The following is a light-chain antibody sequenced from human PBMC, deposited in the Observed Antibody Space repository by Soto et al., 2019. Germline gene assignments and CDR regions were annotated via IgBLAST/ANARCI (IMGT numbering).Light chain of an antibody. V-gene: IGLV2-8*01. J-gene: IGLJ3*02. CDR2: EVS. CDR1: SSDVGGHNY. Sequence: QSALTQSPSASGSPGQSVTISCTGTSSDVGGHNYVSWYQHHPGKAPKLIIYEVSKRPSGVPDRFSGSKSGNTASLTVSGLQAEDEAVYYCSSTAGNNNLVFGGATKLTV. CDR3: SSTAGNNNLV.